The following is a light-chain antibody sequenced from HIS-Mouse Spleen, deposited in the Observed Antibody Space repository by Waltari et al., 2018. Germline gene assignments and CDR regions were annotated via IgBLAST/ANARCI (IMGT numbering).Light chain of an antibody. Sequence: DIQMTQSPSSLSASVGDRVTLTCQASQDISNYLNWYQQKPGKAPKLLIYDASNLETGVPSRFSGSGSGTDFTVTISSLQPEDIATYYCQQYDNLPLTFGGGTKVEIK. CDR3: QQYDNLPLT. CDR1: QDISNY. J-gene: IGKJ4*01. V-gene: IGKV1-33*01. CDR2: DAS.